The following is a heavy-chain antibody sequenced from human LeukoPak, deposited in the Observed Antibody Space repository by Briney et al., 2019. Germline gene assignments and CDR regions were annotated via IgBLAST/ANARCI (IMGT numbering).Heavy chain of an antibody. V-gene: IGHV5-51*01. Sequence: GESLKISCKGSGYSFTSYWIGWVRQMPGKGLEWMGIIYPGDSDTRYSPSFQGQVTISADKSISTAYLQWSSLKASDTAMYYCARHEKGGCSYGYTIDYWGQGTLVTVSS. CDR1: GYSFTSYW. CDR3: ARHEKGGCSYGYTIDY. CDR2: IYPGDSDT. D-gene: IGHD5-18*01. J-gene: IGHJ4*02.